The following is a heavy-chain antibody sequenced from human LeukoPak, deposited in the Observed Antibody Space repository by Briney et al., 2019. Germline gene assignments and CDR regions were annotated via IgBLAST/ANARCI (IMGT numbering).Heavy chain of an antibody. CDR2: ISYDGSNK. Sequence: GGSLRLSCAASGFTFSDYAVNWVRQAPGKGLEWVAVISYDGSNKYYADSVKGRFTISRDNSKNTLYLQMNSLRAEDTAVYYCAKDDYVITASDAFDIWGQGTMVTVSS. D-gene: IGHD3-22*01. CDR3: AKDDYVITASDAFDI. J-gene: IGHJ3*02. V-gene: IGHV3-30-3*01. CDR1: GFTFSDYA.